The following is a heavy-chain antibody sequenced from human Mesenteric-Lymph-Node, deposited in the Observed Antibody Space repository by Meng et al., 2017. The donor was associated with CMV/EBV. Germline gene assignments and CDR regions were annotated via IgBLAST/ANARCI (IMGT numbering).Heavy chain of an antibody. CDR2: INPSGGST. Sequence: TSYDMHWVRQAPGQGLEWTGIINPSGGSTSYAQKFQGRVIMTRDTSTSTVYMELSSLRSEDTAVYYCARDLGYCSGGSCYSVNYFDYWGQGTLVTVSS. CDR1: TSYD. J-gene: IGHJ4*02. CDR3: ARDLGYCSGGSCYSVNYFDY. D-gene: IGHD2-15*01. V-gene: IGHV1-46*01.